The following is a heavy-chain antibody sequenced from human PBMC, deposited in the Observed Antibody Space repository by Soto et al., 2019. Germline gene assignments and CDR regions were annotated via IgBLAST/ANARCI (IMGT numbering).Heavy chain of an antibody. CDR2: ISYDGSNK. D-gene: IGHD2-21*02. V-gene: IGHV3-30-3*01. J-gene: IGHJ4*02. CDR1: GFTFSSYA. CDR3: ARESEAYCGGDCSAPY. Sequence: PGGSLRLSCAASGFTFSSYAMHWVRQAPGKGLEWVAVISYDGSNKYYADSVKGRFTISRDNSKNTLYLQMNSLRAEDTAVYYCARESEAYCGGDCSAPYWGQGTLVTVSS.